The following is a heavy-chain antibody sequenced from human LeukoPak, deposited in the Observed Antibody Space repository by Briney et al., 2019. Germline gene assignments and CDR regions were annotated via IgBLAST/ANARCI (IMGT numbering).Heavy chain of an antibody. V-gene: IGHV1-8*01. J-gene: IGHJ6*03. CDR2: MNPNSGNT. D-gene: IGHD3-10*01. CDR1: GYTFTSYD. CDR3: ARGTHPGVQGPDYYYHYMDV. Sequence: ASVKVSCKASGYTFTSYDINWVRQATGQGLEWMGWMNPNSGNTGYAQKFQGRVTMTRNTSISTANMELSSLRSEDTAVYYCARGTHPGVQGPDYYYHYMDVWGKGTTVTVSS.